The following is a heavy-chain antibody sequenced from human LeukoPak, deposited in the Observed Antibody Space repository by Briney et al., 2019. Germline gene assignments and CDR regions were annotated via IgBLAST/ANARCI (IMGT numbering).Heavy chain of an antibody. Sequence: GGSLRLTCAASGFTFSSYWMNWARQAPGKGLEWVASINHNGNVNYYVDSVKGRFTISRDNAKTSLYLQMSNLRAEDTAVYFCARGGVLDVWGQGATVTVSS. CDR3: ARGGVLDV. CDR2: INHNGNVN. D-gene: IGHD3-16*01. J-gene: IGHJ6*02. V-gene: IGHV3-7*03. CDR1: GFTFSSYW.